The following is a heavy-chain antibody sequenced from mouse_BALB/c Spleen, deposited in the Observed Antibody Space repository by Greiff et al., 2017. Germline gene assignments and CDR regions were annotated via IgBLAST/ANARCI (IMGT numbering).Heavy chain of an antibody. Sequence: DVQLVESGGDLVKPGGSLKLSCAASGFTFSSYGMSWVRQTPDKRLEWVATISSGGSYTYYPDSVKGRFTISRDNAKNTLYLQMSSLKSEDTAMYYCARHDYYGSSYMAWFAYWGQGTLVTVSA. J-gene: IGHJ3*01. D-gene: IGHD1-1*01. V-gene: IGHV5-6*01. CDR3: ARHDYYGSSYMAWFAY. CDR1: GFTFSSYG. CDR2: ISSGGSYT.